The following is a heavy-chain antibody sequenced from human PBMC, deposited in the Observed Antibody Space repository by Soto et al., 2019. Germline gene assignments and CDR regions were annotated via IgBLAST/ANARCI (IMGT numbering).Heavy chain of an antibody. CDR3: AKVDGSDAFDI. CDR1: GFTFSSYG. CDR2: ISHDGNNK. D-gene: IGHD6-19*01. Sequence: QVRLVESGGGVVQPGRSLRLSCAASGFTFSSYGMHWVRQAPGKGLEWVAVISHDGNNKYYADSVKGRFTISRDNSKNTLYLQMNSLRAEDTAVYYCAKVDGSDAFDIWGQGTVVTVSS. V-gene: IGHV3-30*18. J-gene: IGHJ3*02.